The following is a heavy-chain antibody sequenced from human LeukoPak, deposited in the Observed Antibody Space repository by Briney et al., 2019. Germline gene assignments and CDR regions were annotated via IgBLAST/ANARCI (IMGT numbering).Heavy chain of an antibody. CDR3: ARTDYGAKAFDY. CDR1: GGSFSGYY. D-gene: IGHD4-23*01. CDR2: NYYSGSA. Sequence: SETLSLTYAVYGGSFSGYYWGWIRQPPGKGLEWIGYNYYSGSANYNPSLKSRVTISVDTSKDHFSLRLSSVTAADTAVYYCARTDYGAKAFDYWGQGTLVTVSS. V-gene: IGHV4-59*01. J-gene: IGHJ4*02.